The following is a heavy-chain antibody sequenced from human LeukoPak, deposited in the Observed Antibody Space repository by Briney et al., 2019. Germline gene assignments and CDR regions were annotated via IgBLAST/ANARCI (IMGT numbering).Heavy chain of an antibody. Sequence: PSETLSLTCTVSGGSISSYYWNWMRQPPGKGLEWIGYIYYSGTTNYNPSLKSRVSMSVDTSKNQFSLKLRFVTAADTAVYYCARVRCSGGSCPYYYYYYYMDVWGKGTTVTVSS. D-gene: IGHD2-15*01. CDR1: GGSISSYY. J-gene: IGHJ6*03. CDR2: IYYSGTT. V-gene: IGHV4-59*12. CDR3: ARVRCSGGSCPYYYYYYYMDV.